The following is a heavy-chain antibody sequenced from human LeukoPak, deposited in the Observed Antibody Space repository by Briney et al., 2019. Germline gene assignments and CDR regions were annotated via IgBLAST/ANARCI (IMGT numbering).Heavy chain of an antibody. Sequence: GGSLRLSCAASGFTFSSYAMSWVRQAPGKGLEWVSAISGSGGSTYYADSVKGRFTISRDNSKNTLYLQMNSLRAEDTAVSYCAKDMIRVLFGRFDPWGQGTLVTVSS. J-gene: IGHJ5*02. V-gene: IGHV3-23*01. D-gene: IGHD3-3*01. CDR1: GFTFSSYA. CDR3: AKDMIRVLFGRFDP. CDR2: ISGSGGST.